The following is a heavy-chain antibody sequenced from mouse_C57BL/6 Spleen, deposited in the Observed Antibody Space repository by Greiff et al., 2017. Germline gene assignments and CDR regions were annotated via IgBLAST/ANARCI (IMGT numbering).Heavy chain of an antibody. V-gene: IGHV5-4*01. CDR3: ARGYDYNYFDY. CDR2: ISDGGSYT. D-gene: IGHD2-4*01. J-gene: IGHJ2*01. Sequence: EVQLVESGGGLVKPGGSLKLSCAASGFTFSSYALSWVRQTPEKRLEWVATISDGGSYTYYPDNVKGRFTISRDNAKNNLYLQMSHLKSEDTAMYYCARGYDYNYFDYWGKGTTLTVSS. CDR1: GFTFSSYA.